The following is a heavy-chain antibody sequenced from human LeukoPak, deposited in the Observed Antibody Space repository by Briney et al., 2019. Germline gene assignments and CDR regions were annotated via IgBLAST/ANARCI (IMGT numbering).Heavy chain of an antibody. Sequence: GASVKVSCKASGYTFTSYYMHWVRQAPGQGLEWMGLINPNNGNTNYAQKFQGRVTMTRDTSTSTVYMELSSLTSEDTAVYYCATEWDYWGQGTLVTVSS. CDR2: INPNNGNT. J-gene: IGHJ4*02. CDR3: ATEWDY. CDR1: GYTFTSYY. V-gene: IGHV1-46*01. D-gene: IGHD3-3*01.